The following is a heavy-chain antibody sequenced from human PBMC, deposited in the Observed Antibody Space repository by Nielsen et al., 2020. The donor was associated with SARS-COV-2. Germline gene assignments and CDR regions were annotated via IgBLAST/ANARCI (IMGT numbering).Heavy chain of an antibody. CDR2: IYYSGTT. J-gene: IGHJ5*02. Sequence: SETLSLTCTVSGGSINSYYWSWIRQPPGKGLEWIGYIYYSGTTSYNPSLKSRVTISVDTSKNQFSLKLSSVTAADTAVYYCARGDTAMASFDPWGQGTLVTVSS. CDR3: ARGDTAMASFDP. V-gene: IGHV4-59*12. D-gene: IGHD5-18*01. CDR1: GGSINSYY.